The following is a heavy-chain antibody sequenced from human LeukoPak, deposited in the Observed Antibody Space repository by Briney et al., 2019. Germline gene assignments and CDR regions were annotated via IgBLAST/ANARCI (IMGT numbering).Heavy chain of an antibody. J-gene: IGHJ4*02. CDR2: ISVSSSTTI. D-gene: IGHD3-9*01. CDR3: AKGYYFDILSGYSSLDS. CDR1: GFTFSSYS. V-gene: IGHV3-48*01. Sequence: GGSLRLSCAASGFTFSSYSMNWVRQAPGKGLEWVSYISVSSSTTIYYADSVKGRFTISRDDSKNTLYLQMNSLRAEDTAAYYCAKGYYFDILSGYSSLDSWGQGTLVTVSS.